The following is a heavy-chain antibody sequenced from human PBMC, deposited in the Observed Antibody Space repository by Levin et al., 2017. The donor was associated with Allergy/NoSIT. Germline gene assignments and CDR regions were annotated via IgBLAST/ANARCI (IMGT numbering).Heavy chain of an antibody. Sequence: GESLKISCAASGFTFSSYAMHWVRQAPGKGLEWVAFISSDGGDIFYVDSVKGRFTISRDNSRDTLYLQMNSLRAEDPTVYFCAKDLSNTGYCGGGSCYRLDYWGQGTLVTVSS. V-gene: IGHV3-30*18. D-gene: IGHD2-15*01. J-gene: IGHJ4*02. CDR3: AKDLSNTGYCGGGSCYRLDY. CDR1: GFTFSSYA. CDR2: ISSDGGDI.